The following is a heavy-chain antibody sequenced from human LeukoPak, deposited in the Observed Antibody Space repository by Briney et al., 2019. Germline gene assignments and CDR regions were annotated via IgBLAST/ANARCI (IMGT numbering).Heavy chain of an antibody. Sequence: SETLSLTCTVSGDSINNSSYYWGWIRQPPGKGLEWIGSIHYSGSTYYNPSLKSRVTTSVDPSKNQFSLRLSSVTAADTAVYYCARGSIAPDYWGQGTLVTVSS. CDR2: IHYSGST. J-gene: IGHJ4*02. D-gene: IGHD6-6*01. CDR1: GDSINNSSYY. CDR3: ARGSIAPDY. V-gene: IGHV4-39*01.